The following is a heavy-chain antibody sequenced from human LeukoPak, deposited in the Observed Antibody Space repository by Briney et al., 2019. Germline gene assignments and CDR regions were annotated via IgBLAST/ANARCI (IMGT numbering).Heavy chain of an antibody. CDR2: INHSGST. J-gene: IGHJ4*02. CDR3: ARGSIVATRFDY. V-gene: IGHV4-34*01. D-gene: IGHD5-12*01. CDR1: GGSFSGYY. Sequence: PSETLSLTCAVYGGSFSGYYWSWIRQPPGKGLEWIGEINHSGSTNYNPSLKSRVTISVDTSKNQFSLKLSSVTTADTAVYYCARGSIVATRFDYWGQGTLVTVSS.